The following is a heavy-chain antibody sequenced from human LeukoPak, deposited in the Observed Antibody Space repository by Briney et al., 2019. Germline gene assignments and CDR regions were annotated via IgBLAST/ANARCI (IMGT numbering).Heavy chain of an antibody. Sequence: ASVKVSCKASGYTFTSYGISWVRQAPGQGLEWMGWISAYNGNTNYAQNLQGRVTMTTDTSTSTAYMELRSLRSDGTAVYYCARDFAGPGAYDYVWGSYRFYAFDIWGQGTMVTVSS. CDR1: GYTFTSYG. CDR3: ARDFAGPGAYDYVWGSYRFYAFDI. J-gene: IGHJ3*02. CDR2: ISAYNGNT. D-gene: IGHD3-16*02. V-gene: IGHV1-18*01.